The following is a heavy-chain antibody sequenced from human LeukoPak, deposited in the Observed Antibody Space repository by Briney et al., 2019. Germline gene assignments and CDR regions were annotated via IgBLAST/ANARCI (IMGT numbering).Heavy chain of an antibody. CDR3: ASHGGHDYFDY. Sequence: GGSLRLSCAVSGLTFNDYYMSWIRQAPGKGLEWLSYISHTSSYTKYVDSVKGRFTISRDNAKNSLYLQMNNLRAGDTAVYYSASHGGHDYFDYWGQGTLVTVSS. D-gene: IGHD5-12*01. V-gene: IGHV3-11*06. CDR1: GLTFNDYY. J-gene: IGHJ4*02. CDR2: ISHTSSYT.